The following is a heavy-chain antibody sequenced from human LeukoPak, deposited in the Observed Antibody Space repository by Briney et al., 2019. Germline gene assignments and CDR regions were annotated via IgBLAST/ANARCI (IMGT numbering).Heavy chain of an antibody. J-gene: IGHJ4*02. CDR1: GGSISSSSHY. CDR2: IYYSGST. CDR3: ARAVGTSRNFFDY. D-gene: IGHD4-23*01. V-gene: IGHV4-61*05. Sequence: SETLSLTCTVSGGSISSSSHYWGWIRQPPGKGLEWIGYIYYSGSTNYNPSLKSRVTISVDTSKNQFSLNLSSVTAADTAMYYCARAVGTSRNFFDYWGQGTLVTVSS.